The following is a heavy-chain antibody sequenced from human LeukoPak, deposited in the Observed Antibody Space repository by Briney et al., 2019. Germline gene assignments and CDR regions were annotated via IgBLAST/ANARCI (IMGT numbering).Heavy chain of an antibody. J-gene: IGHJ4*02. CDR3: TTATLGYDFWSGYYGKFDY. V-gene: IGHV3-15*01. CDR1: GFAFRSYA. CDR2: IKSKTDGGTT. Sequence: PGGSLRLSCAASGFAFRSYAMSWVRQAPGKGLEWVGRIKSKTDGGTTDYAAPVKGRFTISRDDSKNTLYLQMNSLKTEDTAVYYCTTATLGYDFWSGYYGKFDYWGQGTLVTVSS. D-gene: IGHD3-3*01.